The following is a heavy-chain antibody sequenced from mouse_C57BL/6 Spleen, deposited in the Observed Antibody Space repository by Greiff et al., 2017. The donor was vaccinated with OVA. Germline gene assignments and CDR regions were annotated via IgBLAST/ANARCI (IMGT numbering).Heavy chain of an antibody. V-gene: IGHV1-61*01. CDR3: AREDGSSSAWFAY. D-gene: IGHD1-1*01. CDR2: IYPSDSET. CDR1: GYTFTSYW. Sequence: VQLQQPGAELVRPGSSVKLSCKASGYTFTSYWMDWVKQRPGQGLEWIGNIYPSDSETHYNQKFKDKATLTVDKSSSTAYMQLSSLTSEDSAVYYCAREDGSSSAWFAYWGQGTLVTVSA. J-gene: IGHJ3*01.